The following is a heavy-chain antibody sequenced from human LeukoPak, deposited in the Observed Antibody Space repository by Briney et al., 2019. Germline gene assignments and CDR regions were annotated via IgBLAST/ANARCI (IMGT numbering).Heavy chain of an antibody. J-gene: IGHJ4*02. D-gene: IGHD3-3*01. CDR3: ARATRDFWSGSFDY. CDR2: IYYSGST. V-gene: IGHV4-59*01. CDR1: GGSISSYY. Sequence: SETLSLTCTVSGGSISSYYWSWVRQPPGKGLEWIGYIYYSGSTNYNPSLKSRVTISIDTSKNQFSQKMSSLTAADTAVYYCARATRDFWSGSFDYWGQGTLVTVSS.